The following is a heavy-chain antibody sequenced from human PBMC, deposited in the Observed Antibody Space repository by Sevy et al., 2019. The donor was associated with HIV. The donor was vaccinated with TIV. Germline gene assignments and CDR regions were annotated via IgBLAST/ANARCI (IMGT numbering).Heavy chain of an antibody. D-gene: IGHD3-10*01. V-gene: IGHV3-33*01. CDR2: IWYDGSNK. CDR3: ARDKLLPVMVTMVRGALSYYFDY. J-gene: IGHJ4*02. CDR1: GFTFSDYG. Sequence: GGSLRLSCAASGFTFSDYGMHWVRQAPGKGLEWVAVIWYDGSNKYYAHSVKGRFTISRDNSKNTMFLQMNSLRAEDTAVYYCARDKLLPVMVTMVRGALSYYFDYWGQGTLVTVSS.